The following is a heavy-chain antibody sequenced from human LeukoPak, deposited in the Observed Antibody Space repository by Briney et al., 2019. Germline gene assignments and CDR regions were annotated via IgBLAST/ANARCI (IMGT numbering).Heavy chain of an antibody. CDR1: GYTFTGYY. CDR2: INPNSGGT. J-gene: IGHJ5*02. V-gene: IGHV1-2*02. D-gene: IGHD6-6*01. CDR3: ARDRRVGSSSVNLFDP. Sequence: ASVKVSCKASGYTFTGYYMHWVRQAPGQGLEWMGWINPNSGGTNYAQKFQGRVTMTRDTSISTAYMELSRLRSDDTAVYYCARDRRVGSSSVNLFDPWGQGTLVNGSS.